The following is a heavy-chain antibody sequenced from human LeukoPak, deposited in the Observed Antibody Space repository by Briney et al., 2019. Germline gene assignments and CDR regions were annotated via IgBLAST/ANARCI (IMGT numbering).Heavy chain of an antibody. CDR3: ARGPYYYDSSAYSGRFDP. J-gene: IGHJ5*02. Sequence: SETLSLTCTVSGGSICSYYWSWIRQPAGKGLEWIGRIYTSGSTNYNPSLKSRVTMSVDTSKNQFSLKLSSVTAADTAVYYCARGPYYYDSSAYSGRFDPWGQGTLVTVSS. CDR1: GGSICSYY. D-gene: IGHD3-22*01. CDR2: IYTSGST. V-gene: IGHV4-4*07.